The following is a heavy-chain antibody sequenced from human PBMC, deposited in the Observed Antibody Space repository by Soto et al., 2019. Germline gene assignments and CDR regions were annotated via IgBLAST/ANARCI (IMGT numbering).Heavy chain of an antibody. CDR3: ARGRDYGDFYFDY. CDR2: ISPYNGNT. Sequence: ASVKVSCKASGYTFSNYGINWVRQAPGLGLEWVGWISPYNGNTQNVEKLQGRVTMTTDTSTSTAYMELRSLRSDDTAVYYCARGRDYGDFYFDYWGQGTLVTVSS. J-gene: IGHJ4*02. V-gene: IGHV1-18*01. CDR1: GYTFSNYG. D-gene: IGHD4-17*01.